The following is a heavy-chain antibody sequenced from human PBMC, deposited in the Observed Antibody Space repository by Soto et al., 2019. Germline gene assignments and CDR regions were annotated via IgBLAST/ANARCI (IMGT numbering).Heavy chain of an antibody. J-gene: IGHJ4*02. V-gene: IGHV3-48*01. CDR1: RFTFSSCH. CDR2: ISSSSSTI. CDR3: ARDAFDSSGYEDY. D-gene: IGHD3-22*01. Sequence: PGGSLRLSCAASRFTFSSCHMNWVRQVPGKGLEWVSYISSSSSTIYYSDSVKGRFTISRDNAKNSLYLQMNSLRAEDTAVYYCARDAFDSSGYEDYWGQGTLVTVSS.